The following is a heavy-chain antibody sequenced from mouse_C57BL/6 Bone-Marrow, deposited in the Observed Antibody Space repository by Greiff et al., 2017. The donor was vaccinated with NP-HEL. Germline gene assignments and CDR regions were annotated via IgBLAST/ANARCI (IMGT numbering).Heavy chain of an antibody. Sequence: QVQLQQPGAELVRPGTSVKLSCKASGYTFTSYWMHWVKQRPGQGLEWIGVIDPSDSYTNYNQKFKGKATLTVDTSSSTAYMQLSSLTSEDSAVYYCARRSLLLPWYFDVWGTGTTVTVSS. CDR3: ARRSLLLPWYFDV. V-gene: IGHV1-59*01. CDR2: IDPSDSYT. D-gene: IGHD1-1*01. J-gene: IGHJ1*03. CDR1: GYTFTSYW.